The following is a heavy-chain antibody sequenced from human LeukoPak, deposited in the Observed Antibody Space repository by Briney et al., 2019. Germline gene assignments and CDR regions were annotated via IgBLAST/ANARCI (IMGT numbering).Heavy chain of an antibody. V-gene: IGHV3-7*01. CDR1: GFTFSSYG. CDR2: IKQDGSEK. D-gene: IGHD6-19*01. CDR3: ARETPDSSGWD. J-gene: IGHJ4*02. Sequence: GGPLRLSCAASGFTFSSYGMSWVRQAPGKGLEWVANIKQDGSEKYYVDSVKGRFTISRDDAKNSLYLQMNSLRVEDTAIYYCARETPDSSGWDWGQGTLVTVSS.